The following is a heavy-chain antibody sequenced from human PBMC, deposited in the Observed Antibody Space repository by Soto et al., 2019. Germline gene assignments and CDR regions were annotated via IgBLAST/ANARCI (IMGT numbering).Heavy chain of an antibody. CDR1: GFSFSSYW. CDR3: AGDGVRNGAYNGWLDP. D-gene: IGHD3-16*01. J-gene: IGHJ5*02. V-gene: IGHV3-7*03. CDR2: IKQDGREK. Sequence: DVQLVESGGDLVQPGGSLRLSCAASGFSFSSYWMTWVRQAPGKGLEWVANIKQDGREKYYVASVKGPFTISRDNGKNLLFLQMDSLTPDDTAVYYCAGDGVRNGAYNGWLDPWGQGTLVTVSS.